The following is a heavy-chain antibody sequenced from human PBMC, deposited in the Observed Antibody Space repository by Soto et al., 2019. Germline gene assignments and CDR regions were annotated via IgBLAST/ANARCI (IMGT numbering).Heavy chain of an antibody. V-gene: IGHV3-23*01. CDR2: ISGSGGST. CDR1: GFTFSSYA. CDR3: AKGYGDYVSYFDY. D-gene: IGHD4-17*01. J-gene: IGHJ4*02. Sequence: EVQLLESGGGLVQPGGSLRLSCVASGFTFSSYAMSWVRQAPGKGLEWVSAISGSGGSTYYADSVKGRFTISRDNSKNTLYLQMNSLRAEDTAVYYCAKGYGDYVSYFDYWGQGTLVTVSS.